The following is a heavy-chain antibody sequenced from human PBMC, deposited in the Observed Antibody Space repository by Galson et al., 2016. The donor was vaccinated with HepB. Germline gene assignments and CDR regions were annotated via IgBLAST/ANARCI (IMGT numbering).Heavy chain of an antibody. CDR1: GYNFINDA. J-gene: IGHJ5*01. Sequence: SVKVSCKASGYNFINDALTWVRQAPGQGLEWMGWINVDNGNTDYALRLQGRVTLTTDTPANTAYMELTSLRSDDTAVYFCARVRLLRPHRLFDFWGQGTLVTVSS. CDR3: ARVRLLRPHRLFDF. D-gene: IGHD3-10*01. V-gene: IGHV1-18*01. CDR2: INVDNGNT.